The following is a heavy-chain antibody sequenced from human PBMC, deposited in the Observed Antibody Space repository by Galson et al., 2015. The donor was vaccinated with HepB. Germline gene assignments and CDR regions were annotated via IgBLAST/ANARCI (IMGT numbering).Heavy chain of an antibody. CDR1: GYTFTSYG. CDR3: ARVPPLAYCGGDCYSGAFDI. D-gene: IGHD2-21*01. Sequence: SVKVSCKASGYTFTSYGISWVRQAPGQGLEWMGWISAYNGNTNYAQKLQGRVTMTTDTSTSTAYMELRSLRSDDTAVYYCARVPPLAYCGGDCYSGAFDIWGQGTMVTVSS. CDR2: ISAYNGNT. J-gene: IGHJ3*02. V-gene: IGHV1-18*01.